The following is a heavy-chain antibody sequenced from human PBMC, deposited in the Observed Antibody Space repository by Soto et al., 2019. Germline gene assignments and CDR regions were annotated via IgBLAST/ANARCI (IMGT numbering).Heavy chain of an antibody. D-gene: IGHD3-16*02. Sequence: EVQLVESGGGLVQPGGSLRLSCAASGFTFSSYSMNWVRQAPGKGLEWVSYISSSSSTIYYADSVKGRFTISRDNAKNSLYLQMNSLRAEDTAVYYCARVSESGYDVGDYIWGSYRDDFDYWGQGTLVTVSS. CDR1: GFTFSSYS. CDR2: ISSSSSTI. J-gene: IGHJ4*02. V-gene: IGHV3-48*01. CDR3: ARVSESGYDVGDYIWGSYRDDFDY.